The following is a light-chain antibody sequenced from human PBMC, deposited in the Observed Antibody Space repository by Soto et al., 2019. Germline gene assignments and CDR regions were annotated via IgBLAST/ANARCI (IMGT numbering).Light chain of an antibody. V-gene: IGLV2-14*01. CDR3: SSYTSSSTVV. CDR1: SSDVGGYNY. CDR2: DVS. Sequence: QSALTQPASVSGSPVQSITISCTGTSSDVGGYNYVSWYQQHPGKAPKLMIYDVSNRPSGVSYRFSGSKSGNTASLTISGLQAEDESHYYCSSYTSSSTVVFGGGTKLTVL. J-gene: IGLJ2*01.